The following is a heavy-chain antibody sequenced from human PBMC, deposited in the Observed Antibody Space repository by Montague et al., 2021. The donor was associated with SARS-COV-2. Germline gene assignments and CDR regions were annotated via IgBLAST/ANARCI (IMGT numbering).Heavy chain of an antibody. Sequence: SLRLSCAASGLIFRNYGIHWVRQAPGKGLEWVAVISYDGSYKYYADSVKGRSTISRDNSKNTLYLQMNSLRIEDTAVYYCAKDLNRIAALGYYYYYFMDVWGQGTTVTVSS. V-gene: IGHV3-30*18. CDR3: AKDLNRIAALGYYYYYFMDV. D-gene: IGHD6-13*01. J-gene: IGHJ6*02. CDR2: ISYDGSYK. CDR1: GLIFRNYG.